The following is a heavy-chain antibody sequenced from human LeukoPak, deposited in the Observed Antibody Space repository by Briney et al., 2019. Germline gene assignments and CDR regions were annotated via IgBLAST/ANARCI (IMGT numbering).Heavy chain of an antibody. Sequence: GGSLRLSCAASGFTFSTFSMVWVRQAPGKGLEWVSLISGDGGSTYYADSVKGRFTISRDNSKNSLYLQMNSLRTEDTALYYCAKDTLFEGGYYEYFQHWGQGTLVTVSS. V-gene: IGHV3-43*02. J-gene: IGHJ1*01. D-gene: IGHD2-21*02. CDR3: AKDTLFEGGYYEYFQH. CDR1: GFTFSTFS. CDR2: ISGDGGST.